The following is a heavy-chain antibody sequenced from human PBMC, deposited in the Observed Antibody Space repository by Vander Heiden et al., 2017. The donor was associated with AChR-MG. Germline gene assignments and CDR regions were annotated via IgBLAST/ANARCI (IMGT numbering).Heavy chain of an antibody. D-gene: IGHD2-2*02. CDR2: IYWDDDK. Sequence: QTTLKESGPTLVKPTQTLTLTCTFSGFSLSTSGVGVGWIRQPPGKALGWLALIYWDDDKRYSPSLKSRLTITKDTSKNQVVLTMTNMDPVDTATYYCAHADCSSTSCYTGYYYYGMDVWGQGTTVTVSS. J-gene: IGHJ6*02. CDR1: GFSLSTSGVG. CDR3: AHADCSSTSCYTGYYYYGMDV. V-gene: IGHV2-5*02.